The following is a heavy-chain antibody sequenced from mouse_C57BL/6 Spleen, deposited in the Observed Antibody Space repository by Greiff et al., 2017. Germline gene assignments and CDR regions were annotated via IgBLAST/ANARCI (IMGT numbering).Heavy chain of an antibody. Sequence: EVQLQQSGPGLVKPSQSLSLTCSVTGYSITSGYYWNWIRQFPGNKLEWMGYISYDGSNNYNPSLKNRISITRDTSKNQFFLKLNSVTTEDTATYYCARDRYGSSSFAYWGQGTLVTVSA. CDR2: ISYDGSN. J-gene: IGHJ3*01. CDR3: ARDRYGSSSFAY. D-gene: IGHD1-1*01. V-gene: IGHV3-6*01. CDR1: GYSITSGYY.